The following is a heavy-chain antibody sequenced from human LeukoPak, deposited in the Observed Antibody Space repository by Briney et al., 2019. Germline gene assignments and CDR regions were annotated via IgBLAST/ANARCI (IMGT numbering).Heavy chain of an antibody. CDR1: GFTFSSYT. CDR3: ASNSSSWYWFDY. Sequence: PGGSLRLSCEASGFTFSSYTMTWVRQAPGKGLEWVSAISGSGGSTYYADSVKGRFTISRDNSKNTLYLQMNSLRAEDTAVYYCASNSSSWYWFDYWGQGTLVTVSS. CDR2: ISGSGGST. J-gene: IGHJ4*02. D-gene: IGHD6-13*01. V-gene: IGHV3-23*01.